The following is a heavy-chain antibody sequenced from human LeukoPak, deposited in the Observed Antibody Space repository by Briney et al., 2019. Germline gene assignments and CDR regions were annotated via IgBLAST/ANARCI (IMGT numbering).Heavy chain of an antibody. CDR3: AKEGCTSTICYINY. J-gene: IGHJ4*02. V-gene: IGHV3-23*01. CDR1: GFIFNTYA. D-gene: IGHD2-2*02. CDR2: ISGSGDST. Sequence: GGSLRLSCAASGFIFNTYAMSWVRQAPGKGLEWVSAISGSGDSTSYADSVKGRFTISRDNSKNTLYLQMNSLRAEDTAVYYCAKEGCTSTICYINYWGQGDLVTVSS.